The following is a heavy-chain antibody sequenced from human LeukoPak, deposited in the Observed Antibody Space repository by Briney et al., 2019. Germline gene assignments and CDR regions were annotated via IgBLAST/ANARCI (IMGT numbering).Heavy chain of an antibody. CDR2: IDYSGST. CDR3: AREEWFDP. Sequence: SETLSLTCTVSGGSISSGGYYWSWIRQHPGKGLEWIGYIDYSGSTYYNPSLKSRVIISLDTSKNQFSLKLSSVTAADTAVYYCAREEWFDPWGQGTLVTVSS. V-gene: IGHV4-31*03. CDR1: GGSISSGGYY. J-gene: IGHJ5*02.